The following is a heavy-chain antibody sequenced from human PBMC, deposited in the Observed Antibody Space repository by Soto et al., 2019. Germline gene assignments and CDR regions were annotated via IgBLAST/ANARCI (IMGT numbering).Heavy chain of an antibody. J-gene: IGHJ5*02. Sequence: QVHLVQSGTEVKEPGASVKVSCKASASTFTGYTINWVRQAPGQGLEWMGWISTFNGNTKYAGNFEGRVTMTTNTSTTTAYKELTRLTFVGTAVYFCARVTVTSGRWFGPWGQANLVSVSS. CDR1: ASTFTGYT. CDR3: ARVTVTSGRWFGP. D-gene: IGHD4-17*01. V-gene: IGHV1-18*04. CDR2: ISTFNGNT.